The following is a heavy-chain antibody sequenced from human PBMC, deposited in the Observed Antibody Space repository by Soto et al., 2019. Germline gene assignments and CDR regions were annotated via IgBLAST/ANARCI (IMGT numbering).Heavy chain of an antibody. CDR1: GGSISSYY. Sequence: QVQLQESGPGLVKPSETLSLTCTVSGGSISSYYWSWIRQPPGKGLEWIVYIYYSGSTNYNPSLKSRVTISVDTSKNQFSLKLSSVTAADTAVYYCAKNRDLYYFDYWGQGTLVTVSS. V-gene: IGHV4-59*01. CDR2: IYYSGST. CDR3: AKNRDLYYFDY. J-gene: IGHJ4*02.